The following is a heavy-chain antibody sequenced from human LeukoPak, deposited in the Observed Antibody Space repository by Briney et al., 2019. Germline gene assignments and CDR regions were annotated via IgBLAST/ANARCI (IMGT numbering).Heavy chain of an antibody. J-gene: IGHJ4*02. CDR3: ARGRGDYYFDSGRRRRILGYFDS. CDR2: MNPNSGNT. V-gene: IGHV1-8*01. Sequence: ASVTDSCKASGYSFISHDINWVRQATGQGLEWMGWMNPNSGNTGYAQNFQGRVTMTRYTSISTAYMELNSLRSEDTAVYYCARGRGDYYFDSGRRRRILGYFDSWGQGILVTVSS. CDR1: GYSFISHD. D-gene: IGHD3-10*01.